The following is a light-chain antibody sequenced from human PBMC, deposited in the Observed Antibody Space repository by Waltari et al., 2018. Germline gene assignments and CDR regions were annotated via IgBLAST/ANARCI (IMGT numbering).Light chain of an antibody. Sequence: DIQMTQSPSSLSASVGDRVTITCQASQDISNYLNWYQQKPGKAPKLLIYDASNLETGVPSRFIGSGSGTDFTFTISSLQPEDIATYYCQQYDNLLITFGQGTRLEIK. V-gene: IGKV1-33*01. CDR3: QQYDNLLIT. CDR2: DAS. CDR1: QDISNY. J-gene: IGKJ5*01.